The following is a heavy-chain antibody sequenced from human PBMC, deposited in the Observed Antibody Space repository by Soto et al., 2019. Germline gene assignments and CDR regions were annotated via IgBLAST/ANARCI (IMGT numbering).Heavy chain of an antibody. J-gene: IGHJ4*02. D-gene: IGHD2-21*02. Sequence: QVQLMQSGAEVKKPGASVKVSCKASGDTFTNYYIHWVRQAPGQGLEWMGTVNPSGGHTTYAQHFLGRVTMTRDTSTSTLYMELTILTSDGTAVYYCARGGHVVVVTAALDYWGQGTLVTVSS. CDR2: VNPSGGHT. CDR3: ARGGHVVVVTAALDY. V-gene: IGHV1-46*01. CDR1: GDTFTNYY.